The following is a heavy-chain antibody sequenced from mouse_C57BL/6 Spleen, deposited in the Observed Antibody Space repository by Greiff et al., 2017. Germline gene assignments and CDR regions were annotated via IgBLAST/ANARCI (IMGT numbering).Heavy chain of an antibody. CDR3: ARGTYGSSYWYFDV. J-gene: IGHJ1*03. CDR1: GYTFTSYW. CDR2: IDPSDSYT. Sequence: QVQLKQPGAELVRPGTSVKLSCKASGYTFTSYWMHWVKQRPGQGLEWIGVIDPSDSYTNYNQKFKGKATLTVDTSSSTAYMQLSSLTSEDSAVYYCARGTYGSSYWYFDVWGTGTTVTVSS. D-gene: IGHD1-1*01. V-gene: IGHV1-59*01.